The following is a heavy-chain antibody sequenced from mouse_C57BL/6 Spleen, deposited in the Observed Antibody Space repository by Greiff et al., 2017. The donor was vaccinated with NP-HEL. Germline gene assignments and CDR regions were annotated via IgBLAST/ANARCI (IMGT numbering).Heavy chain of an antibody. V-gene: IGHV5-17*01. CDR1: GFTFSAYG. Sequence: EVKLMESGGGLVKPGGSLKLSCAASGFTFSAYGMHWVRQAPEKGLEWVAYISSGSSTIYYADTVKGRFTITRDNAKNNLSLQMTSLRSEDTAMYYCARDFSMYYWGQGTSVTVSS. J-gene: IGHJ4*01. CDR3: ARDFSMYY. CDR2: ISSGSSTI.